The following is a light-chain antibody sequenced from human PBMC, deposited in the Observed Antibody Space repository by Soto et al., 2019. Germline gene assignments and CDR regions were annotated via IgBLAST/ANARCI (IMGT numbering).Light chain of an antibody. CDR1: QTIIGY. J-gene: IGKJ2*01. CDR2: AAS. V-gene: IGKV1-39*01. Sequence: DIQMTQSPSSLSASIGDSVTITCRASQTIIGYLNWYQQKPGKAPRLLINAASNLQSGVPSRFNGSGSGTDFTLTISALQPEDFATYYCQQSYGTPFTFGQGTKVDIK. CDR3: QQSYGTPFT.